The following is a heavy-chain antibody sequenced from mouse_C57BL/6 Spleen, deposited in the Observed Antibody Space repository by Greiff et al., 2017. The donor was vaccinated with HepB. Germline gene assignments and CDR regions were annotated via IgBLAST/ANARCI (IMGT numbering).Heavy chain of an antibody. J-gene: IGHJ2*01. V-gene: IGHV1-55*01. D-gene: IGHD1-1*01. Sequence: QVQLQQPGAELVKPGASVKMSCKASGYTFTSYWITWVKQRPGQGLEWIGDIYPGSGSTNYNEKFKSKATLTVDTSSSTAYMQLSSLTSEDAAVYYCARGDTTVVDDYWGQGTTLTVAS. CDR2: IYPGSGST. CDR1: GYTFTSYW. CDR3: ARGDTTVVDDY.